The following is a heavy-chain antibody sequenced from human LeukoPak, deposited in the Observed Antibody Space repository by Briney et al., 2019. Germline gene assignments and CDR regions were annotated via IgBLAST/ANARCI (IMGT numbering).Heavy chain of an antibody. CDR3: ARGLSNYYYDSSGYTFDY. Sequence: SETLSLTCTVSGGSISSYYWSWIRQPPGKGLEWIGYIYYSGSTNYNPSLKSRVTISVDPSKNQFSLKLSSVTAADTAVYYCARGLSNYYYDSSGYTFDYWGQGTLVTVSS. CDR2: IYYSGST. J-gene: IGHJ4*02. V-gene: IGHV4-59*01. D-gene: IGHD3-22*01. CDR1: GGSISSYY.